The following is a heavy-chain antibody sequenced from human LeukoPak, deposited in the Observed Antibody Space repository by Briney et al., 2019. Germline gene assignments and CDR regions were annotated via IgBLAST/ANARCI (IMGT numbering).Heavy chain of an antibody. CDR3: ARDGGYYGSGSSIDY. V-gene: IGHV1-18*01. CDR2: ISAFNGNR. J-gene: IGHJ4*02. D-gene: IGHD3-10*01. CDR1: GYTFTSYG. Sequence: ASVKVSCKASGYTFTSYGISWVRQAPGQGLEWMGWISAFNGNRNYAQKFQGRVTLTTDTSTSTAYMELSSLRSEDTAVYYCARDGGYYGSGSSIDYWGQGTQVTVSS.